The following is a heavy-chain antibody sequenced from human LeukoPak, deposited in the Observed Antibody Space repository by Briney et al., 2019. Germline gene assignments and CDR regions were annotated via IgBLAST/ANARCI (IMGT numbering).Heavy chain of an antibody. CDR1: GFTVSSNY. CDR3: AKQSTMVRGVVDY. Sequence: GGSLRLSCAASGFTVSSNYMSWVRQAPGKGLEWVSVIYSGGSTYYADSVKGRFTISRDNSKNTLYLQMNSLRAEDTAVYYCAKQSTMVRGVVDYWGQGTLVTVSS. V-gene: IGHV3-66*04. CDR2: IYSGGST. D-gene: IGHD3-10*01. J-gene: IGHJ4*02.